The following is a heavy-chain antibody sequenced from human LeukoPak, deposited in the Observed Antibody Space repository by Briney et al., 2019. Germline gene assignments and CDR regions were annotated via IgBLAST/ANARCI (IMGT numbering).Heavy chain of an antibody. D-gene: IGHD2-15*01. CDR1: GYTFIFYN. J-gene: IGHJ4*02. V-gene: IGHV1-18*01. CDR2: ISVYNGHT. CDR3: ARTPEKHIDH. Sequence: GASVKVSCKTSGYTFIFYNITWVRQAPGQGREWMGRISVYNGHTDFARNFQDRVTMTADTSTTTAYMELKSLRSDDTAVYYCARTPEKHIDHWGQGTLVTVSS.